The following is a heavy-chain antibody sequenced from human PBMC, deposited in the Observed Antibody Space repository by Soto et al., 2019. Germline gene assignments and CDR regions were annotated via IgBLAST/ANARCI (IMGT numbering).Heavy chain of an antibody. Sequence: SGPTLVNPTETLTLTCTVSGFSLSNARMGVSWIRQPPGKALEWLAHIFSNDEKSYSTSLKSRLTISKDTSKSQVVLTMTNMDPVDTATYYCARIIRGSYPDRNWFEPWGQGTLVTVSS. D-gene: IGHD1-26*01. CDR1: GFSLSNARMG. CDR2: IFSNDEK. CDR3: ARIIRGSYPDRNWFEP. V-gene: IGHV2-26*01. J-gene: IGHJ5*02.